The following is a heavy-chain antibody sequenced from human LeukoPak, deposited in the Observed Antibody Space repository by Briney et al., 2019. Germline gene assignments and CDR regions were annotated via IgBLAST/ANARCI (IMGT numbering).Heavy chain of an antibody. J-gene: IGHJ4*02. CDR1: GYTFTSYD. V-gene: IGHV1-8*01. CDR3: ATGGSLAAAPHKYYFDH. Sequence: ASVTVSCKASGYTFTSYDINWVRQATGQGLEWMGWMNPNSGNTGYAQNFQGRVTMTRDTSTSTVYMELSSLRSEDTAVYYCATGGSLAAAPHKYYFDHWGQGTLVTVSS. D-gene: IGHD6-19*01. CDR2: MNPNSGNT.